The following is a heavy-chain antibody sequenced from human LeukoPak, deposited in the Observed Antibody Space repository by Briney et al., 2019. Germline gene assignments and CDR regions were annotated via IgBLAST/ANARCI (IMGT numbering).Heavy chain of an antibody. Sequence: LPGGSLRLSCAASGFTFSSCAMSWVRQAPGKGLEWVSTIIDSGNSLYYADSVEGRFTISRDNSKNTLYLQMNSLRAEDTAVYYCARDKGDYHTSGSLFVFGGQGALVTVSS. J-gene: IGHJ4*02. CDR2: IIDSGNSL. CDR3: ARDKGDYHTSGSLFVF. CDR1: GFTFSSCA. D-gene: IGHD3-22*01. V-gene: IGHV3-23*01.